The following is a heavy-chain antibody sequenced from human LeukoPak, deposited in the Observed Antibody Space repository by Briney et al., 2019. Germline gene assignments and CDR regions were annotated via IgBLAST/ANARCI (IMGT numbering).Heavy chain of an antibody. Sequence: SETLSLTCTVSGGSISSGGYYWSWIRQHPGKGLEWIGYIYYSGSTYYNPSLKSRVTISVDTSKNQFSLKLSSVTAADTAVYYCARVRINWRHFDYWGQGTLVTVSS. CDR3: ARVRINWRHFDY. D-gene: IGHD1-14*01. CDR1: GGSISSGGYY. V-gene: IGHV4-31*03. CDR2: IYYSGST. J-gene: IGHJ4*02.